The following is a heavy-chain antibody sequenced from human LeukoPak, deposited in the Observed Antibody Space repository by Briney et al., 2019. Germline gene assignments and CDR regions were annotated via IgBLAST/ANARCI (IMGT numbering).Heavy chain of an antibody. J-gene: IGHJ5*02. CDR1: GFTLSSYW. CDR2: INRGGSEK. CDR3: ARGLGGGTNWFDP. Sequence: GGSLRLSCAASGFTLSSYWMSWVRQAPGKGLEWVADINRGGSEKYYVDSVKGRFTISRDNAKNSLYLQMNSLRAEDTSVYYCARGLGGGTNWFDPWGQGSLVTVSS. D-gene: IGHD3-16*01. V-gene: IGHV3-7*02.